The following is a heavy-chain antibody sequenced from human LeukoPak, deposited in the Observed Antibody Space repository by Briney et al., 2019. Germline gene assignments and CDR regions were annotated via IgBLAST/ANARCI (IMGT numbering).Heavy chain of an antibody. D-gene: IGHD3-22*01. V-gene: IGHV4-31*03. Sequence: SETLSLTCTVSGGSISSGGYYWSWIRQHPGKGLEWIGYIYYSGSTYYNPSLKSRVTISVDTSKNQFSLKLTSVTAADTAVYYCARAPYYYDSSGYLYYFDYWGQGTLVTVSS. J-gene: IGHJ4*02. CDR3: ARAPYYYDSSGYLYYFDY. CDR2: IYYSGST. CDR1: GGSISSGGYY.